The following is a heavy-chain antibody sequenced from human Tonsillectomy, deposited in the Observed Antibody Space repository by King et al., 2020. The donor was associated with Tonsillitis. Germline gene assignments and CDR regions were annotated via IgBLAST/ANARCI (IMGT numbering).Heavy chain of an antibody. V-gene: IGHV3-30*04. CDR3: ARVREYYYDSSGMGCIDP. CDR2: ISYDGSNK. J-gene: IGHJ5*02. D-gene: IGHD3-22*01. CDR1: GFTFSSYA. Sequence: VQLVQSGGGVVQPGRSLRLSCAASGFTFSSYAMHWVRQAPGKGLEWVAVISYDGSNKYYADSVKGRFTISRDNSKNTLYLQMNSLRAEDTAVYYCARVREYYYDSSGMGCIDPWGQGTLVTVSS.